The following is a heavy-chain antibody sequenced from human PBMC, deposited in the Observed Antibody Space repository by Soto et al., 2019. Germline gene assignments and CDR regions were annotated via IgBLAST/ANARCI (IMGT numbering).Heavy chain of an antibody. CDR3: ARTKTYYYDSSGYQYYYYYYGMDA. Sequence: SGPTLVNPTQTLTLTCTFSGFSLSTSGMCVSWIRQPPGKALEWLALIDWDDDKYYSTSLKTRLTISKDTSKNQVVLTMTNMDPVDTATYYCARTKTYYYDSSGYQYYYYYYGMDAWGQGTTVTVSS. D-gene: IGHD3-22*01. V-gene: IGHV2-70*01. CDR2: IDWDDDK. CDR1: GFSLSTSGMC. J-gene: IGHJ6*02.